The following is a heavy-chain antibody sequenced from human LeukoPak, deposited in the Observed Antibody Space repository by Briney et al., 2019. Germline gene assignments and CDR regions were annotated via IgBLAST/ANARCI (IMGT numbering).Heavy chain of an antibody. V-gene: IGHV1-8*01. CDR2: MNPNSGNT. CDR3: ARGHYCSSTSCYSFDY. D-gene: IGHD2-2*01. Sequence: ASVKVSCKASGYTFTSYDINWVRQATGQGLEWMGWMNPNSGNTGYAQKFQGRATMTRNTSISTAYMELSSLRSEDTAVYYCARGHYCSSTSCYSFDYWGQGALVTVS. J-gene: IGHJ4*02. CDR1: GYTFTSYD.